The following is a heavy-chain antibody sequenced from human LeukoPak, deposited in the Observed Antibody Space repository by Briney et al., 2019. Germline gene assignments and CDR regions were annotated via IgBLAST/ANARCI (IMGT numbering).Heavy chain of an antibody. Sequence: PGGSLRLSCAASGFIFSGYWMTWVRQAPGKGLEWVANLDQDGSEKYYVDSVKGRFTIYRDNAKKSLYLQMNSLRAEDTAVYYCARDDYGFWTGSHYYYYYLDVWGKGTTVTVSS. J-gene: IGHJ6*03. CDR3: ARDDYGFWTGSHYYYYYLDV. CDR2: LDQDGSEK. CDR1: GFIFSGYW. D-gene: IGHD3/OR15-3a*01. V-gene: IGHV3-7*01.